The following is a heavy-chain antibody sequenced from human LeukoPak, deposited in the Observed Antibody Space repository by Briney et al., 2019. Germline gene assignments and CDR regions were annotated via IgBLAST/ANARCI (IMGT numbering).Heavy chain of an antibody. CDR2: LSSSGAST. D-gene: IGHD4-17*01. Sequence: PGGSLRLSCAASGFTFNNYAMTWVRQAPGKGLEWVSTLSSSGASTYYAAPVKGRFTGSRDNSKDPLYLQMNSRRAEDTAIYYGAKALTGTTLDPWGQGTLVTVSS. J-gene: IGHJ5*02. CDR3: AKALTGTTLDP. V-gene: IGHV3-23*01. CDR1: GFTFNNYA.